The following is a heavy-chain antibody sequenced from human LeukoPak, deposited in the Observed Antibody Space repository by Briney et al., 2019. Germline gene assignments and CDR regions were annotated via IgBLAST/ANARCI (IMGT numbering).Heavy chain of an antibody. CDR3: AKRYDVLRGYYPPLDY. CDR1: GFTFSSYG. V-gene: IGHV3-30*18. Sequence: GGCLRLSCEASGFTFSSYGMYWVRPAPGKGLGWGAVISHDGSNKYYADSVKGRFTISRDNSKNTLYLQMDSLRAEDTAVYYCAKRYDVLRGYYPPLDYWGQGTLVTVSS. D-gene: IGHD3-3*01. J-gene: IGHJ4*02. CDR2: ISHDGSNK.